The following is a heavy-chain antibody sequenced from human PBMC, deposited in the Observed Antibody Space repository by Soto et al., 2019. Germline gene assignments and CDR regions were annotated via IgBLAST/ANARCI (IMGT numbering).Heavy chain of an antibody. Sequence: PGGSLRLSCEVSGFTFTSYWMSWVRQAPGKGLEWVANIKQDGSQQNYVDSVKGRFTISRDNAKKLLYLQMINLRAEDTALYYCARGPDYVYGFDHWGPGTLVTVSS. CDR3: ARGPDYVYGFDH. V-gene: IGHV3-7*01. J-gene: IGHJ4*02. CDR2: IKQDGSQQ. CDR1: GFTFTSYW. D-gene: IGHD4-17*01.